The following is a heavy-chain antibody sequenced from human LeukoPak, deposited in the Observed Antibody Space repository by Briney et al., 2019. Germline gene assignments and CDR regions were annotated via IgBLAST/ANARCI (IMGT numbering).Heavy chain of an antibody. CDR2: ISSSSSYI. V-gene: IGHV3-21*01. D-gene: IGHD2-2*01. CDR3: ANTEYQRLGTDY. J-gene: IGHJ4*02. Sequence: GGSLRLSCAASGFTFSSYSMNWVRQAPGKGLEWVSSISSSSSYIYYADSVKGRFTISRDNAKKSLYLQMSSLRTEDTAVYYCANTEYQRLGTDYWGQGTLVTVSS. CDR1: GFTFSSYS.